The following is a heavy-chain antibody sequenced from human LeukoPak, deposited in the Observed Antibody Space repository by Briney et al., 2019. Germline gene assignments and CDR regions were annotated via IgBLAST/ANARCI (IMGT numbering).Heavy chain of an antibody. V-gene: IGHV4-59*01. Sequence: NPSETLSLTCTVSGDSISNYYWNWIRQPPGKGLEWIGYGHYSGSTNYNPSLKSRVTLSVDTYKNQFSLKLTFVTAADTAVYYCARWGGTSALRVHAFDIWGQGTMVTVSS. J-gene: IGHJ3*02. CDR1: GDSISNYY. D-gene: IGHD1-7*01. CDR2: GHYSGST. CDR3: ARWGGTSALRVHAFDI.